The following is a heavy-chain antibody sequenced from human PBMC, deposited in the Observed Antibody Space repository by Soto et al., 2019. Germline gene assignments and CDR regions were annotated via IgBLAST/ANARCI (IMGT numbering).Heavy chain of an antibody. V-gene: IGHV3-49*03. CDR2: IRSKAYGGTT. CDR1: GFTFGDYA. J-gene: IGHJ5*02. CDR3: TGFGSSGPFDP. D-gene: IGHD3-22*01. Sequence: GGSLRLSCTASGFTFGDYAMSWFRQAPGKGLEWVGFIRSKAYGGTTEYAASVKGRFTISRDDSKSIAYLQMNSLKTEDTAVYYCTGFGSSGPFDPWGQGTLVTVSS.